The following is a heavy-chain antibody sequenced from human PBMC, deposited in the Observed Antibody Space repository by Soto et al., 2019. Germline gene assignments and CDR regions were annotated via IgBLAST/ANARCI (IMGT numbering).Heavy chain of an antibody. CDR1: GFTFSSYW. CDR2: ISNDGGKI. J-gene: IGHJ4*02. V-gene: IGHV3-74*01. D-gene: IGHD4-17*01. CDR3: ARSWAYGDDY. Sequence: EVQLVESVGCLVQPGGSLRLSCAASGFTFSSYWMHWVRQAPGKGLVWVSRISNDGGKITYADSVKGRFTISRDNAKNTVYLQLNSLTAEDSAVYYCARSWAYGDDYWGQGTLVTVSS.